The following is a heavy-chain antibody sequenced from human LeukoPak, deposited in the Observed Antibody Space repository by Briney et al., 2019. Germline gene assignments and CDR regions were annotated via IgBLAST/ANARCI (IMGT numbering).Heavy chain of an antibody. CDR1: GGSFSGYY. CDR2: INHSGST. J-gene: IGHJ4*02. V-gene: IGHV4-34*01. Sequence: SETLSLTCAVYGGSFSGYYWSWIRQPPGKGLEWIGEINHSGSTNYNPSLKSRVTISVDTSKNQFSLKLSSVTAADTAVYYCARAAHSLDYYDSSAYPHIFDYWGQGTLVTVSS. D-gene: IGHD3-22*01. CDR3: ARAAHSLDYYDSSAYPHIFDY.